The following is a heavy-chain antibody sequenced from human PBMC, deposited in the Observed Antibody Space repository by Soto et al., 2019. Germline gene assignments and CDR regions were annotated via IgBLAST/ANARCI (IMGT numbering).Heavy chain of an antibody. CDR2: IYHAGSV. J-gene: IGHJ6*02. CDR3: ARPFDYYGMDV. V-gene: IGHV4-38-2*01. CDR1: GYSIASGYY. Sequence: SETLSLTCAVSGYSIASGYYWAWIRQSPGKGLGWIGSIYHAGSVYYNPSLNSRVAVSLDTSKNHSSLKLTSVTAADTAVYYCARPFDYYGMDVWGQGTTVTVSS.